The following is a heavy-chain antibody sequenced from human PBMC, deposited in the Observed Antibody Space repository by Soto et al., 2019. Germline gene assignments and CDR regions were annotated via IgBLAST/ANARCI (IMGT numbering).Heavy chain of an antibody. V-gene: IGHV4-59*01. CDR2: IYYSGST. CDR1: GGSISSYY. Sequence: SETLSLTCTVSGGSISSYYWSWIRQPPGKGLEWIGYIYYSGSTNYNPSLKSRVTISVDTSKNQFSLKLSSVTAADTAVYYCASLEGSGWVDYWGQGTLVTVSS. D-gene: IGHD6-19*01. CDR3: ASLEGSGWVDY. J-gene: IGHJ4*02.